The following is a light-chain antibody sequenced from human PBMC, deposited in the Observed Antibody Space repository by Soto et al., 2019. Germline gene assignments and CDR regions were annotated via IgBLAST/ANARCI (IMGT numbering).Light chain of an antibody. CDR2: TTN. Sequence: QSALXQPHSASGTPGQGGTIFCSGSSSNIGTSSVHWFQQLPGTAPKLLISTTNQRPSGVPERFSGSKSGTSASLAISGLQSEDEADYYCAAWDDSLNGHVFGTGTKVTVL. J-gene: IGLJ1*01. CDR3: AAWDDSLNGHV. V-gene: IGLV1-44*01. CDR1: SSNIGTSS.